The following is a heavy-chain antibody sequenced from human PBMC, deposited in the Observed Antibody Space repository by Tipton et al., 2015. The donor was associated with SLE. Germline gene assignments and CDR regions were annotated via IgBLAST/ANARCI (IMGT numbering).Heavy chain of an antibody. CDR1: GGSISSYY. V-gene: IGHV4-4*07. J-gene: IGHJ5*02. CDR3: AREGWELLGANWFDP. CDR2: IYTSGST. Sequence: TLSLTCTVSGGSISSYYWSWIRQPAGKGLEWIGRIYTSGSTNYNPSLKSRVTMSVDTSKNQFSLKLSSVTAADTAVYYCAREGWELLGANWFDPWGQGTLVTVSS. D-gene: IGHD1-26*01.